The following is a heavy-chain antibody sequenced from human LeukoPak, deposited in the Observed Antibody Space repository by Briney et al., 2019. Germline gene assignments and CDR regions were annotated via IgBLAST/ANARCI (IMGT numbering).Heavy chain of an antibody. CDR3: ARALQEFYDSSGSRDNAFDI. CDR1: GFTFSSYS. J-gene: IGHJ3*02. CDR2: IKQDGSEK. V-gene: IGHV3-7*01. D-gene: IGHD3-22*01. Sequence: GGSLRLSCAASGFTFSSYSMNWVRQAPGKGLEWVANIKQDGSEKYYADSVKGRFTISRDNSKNTLYLQMNSLRAEDTAVYYCARALQEFYDSSGSRDNAFDIWGQGTMVTVSS.